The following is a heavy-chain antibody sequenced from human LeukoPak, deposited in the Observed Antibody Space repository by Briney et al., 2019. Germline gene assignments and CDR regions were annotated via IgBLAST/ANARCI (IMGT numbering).Heavy chain of an antibody. V-gene: IGHV1-69*13. D-gene: IGHD4-17*01. CDR3: ARVGLRQYGDHGDY. CDR2: IIPIFGTA. J-gene: IGHJ4*02. Sequence: SVKLSCKASGGTFSSYAISWVRQAPGQGLEWMGGIIPIFGTANYAQKFQGRVTITADESTSTAYMELSSLRSEDTAVYYCARVGLRQYGDHGDYWGQGTLVTVSS. CDR1: GGTFSSYA.